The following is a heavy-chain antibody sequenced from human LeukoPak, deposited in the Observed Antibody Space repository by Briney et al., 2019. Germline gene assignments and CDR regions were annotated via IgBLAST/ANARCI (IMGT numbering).Heavy chain of an antibody. V-gene: IGHV3-33*01. CDR2: IWYDGSNK. Sequence: GRSLRLSCAASGFTFSSYGMHWVRQAPGKGLEWVAVIWYDGSNKYYADSVKGRFTISRDNSKNTLYLQMNSLRAEDTAVYYCARAGQWLAPWGVDYWGQGTLVTVSS. CDR1: GFTFSSYG. J-gene: IGHJ4*02. D-gene: IGHD6-19*01. CDR3: ARAGQWLAPWGVDY.